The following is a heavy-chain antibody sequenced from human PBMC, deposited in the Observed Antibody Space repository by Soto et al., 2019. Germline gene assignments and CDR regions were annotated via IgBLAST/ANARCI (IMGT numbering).Heavy chain of an antibody. CDR1: GYTFTNYA. D-gene: IGHD6-13*01. V-gene: IGHV1-3*01. Sequence: QVQPVQSGAEVKKPGASVKVSCKASGYTFTNYAMHWVRQAPGQRLEWMGWINAGNGNTKYSQKFQGRVTITRDTSASIAYMELSSLRSEDTAVYYCAGASSWFGTDYWGQGTLVTVSS. J-gene: IGHJ4*02. CDR3: AGASSWFGTDY. CDR2: INAGNGNT.